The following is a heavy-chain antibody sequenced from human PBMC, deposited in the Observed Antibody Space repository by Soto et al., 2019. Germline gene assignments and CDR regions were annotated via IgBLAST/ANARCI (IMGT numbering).Heavy chain of an antibody. J-gene: IGHJ4*02. CDR2: INPNSGNT. Sequence: ASVKVSCKASGYTFTGYYMHWVRQAPGQGLEWMGWINPNSGNTNYAQKLQGRVTMTTDTSTSTAYMELRSLRSDDTAVYYCARQYSSGWPLDYWGQGTLVTVSS. CDR1: GYTFTGYY. V-gene: IGHV1-18*04. D-gene: IGHD6-19*01. CDR3: ARQYSSGWPLDY.